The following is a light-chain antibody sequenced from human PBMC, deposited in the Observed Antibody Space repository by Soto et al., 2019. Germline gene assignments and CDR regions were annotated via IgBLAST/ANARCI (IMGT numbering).Light chain of an antibody. CDR2: GAS. V-gene: IGKV3-11*01. Sequence: EIVLTQSPGTLSLSPGERATLSCRASQSVSSSYLAWYQQKPGQAPRLLIYGASTRATDIPARFSGSGSGTDFTLTISSLEPGDFAVYYCQQRSNWPPITFGQGTRLENK. CDR3: QQRSNWPPIT. J-gene: IGKJ5*01. CDR1: QSVSSSY.